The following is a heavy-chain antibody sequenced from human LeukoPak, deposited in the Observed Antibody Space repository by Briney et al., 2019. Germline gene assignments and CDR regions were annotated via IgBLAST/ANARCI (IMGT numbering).Heavy chain of an antibody. V-gene: IGHV1-2*02. CDR3: AREGESAAAGQTNWFDP. Sequence: ASVKVSCKASGYTFTGYYMHWVRQAPGQGLEWMGWINPNSGGTNYAQKFQGRVTMTRDTSISTAYMELSRLRSDDTAVYYWAREGESAAAGQTNWFDPWGQGTLVTVSS. CDR2: INPNSGGT. J-gene: IGHJ5*02. D-gene: IGHD6-13*01. CDR1: GYTFTGYY.